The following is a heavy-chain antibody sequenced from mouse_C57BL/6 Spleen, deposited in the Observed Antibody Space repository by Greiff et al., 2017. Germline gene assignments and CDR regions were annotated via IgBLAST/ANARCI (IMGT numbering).Heavy chain of an antibody. CDR3: AKGDYYGSSWDY. V-gene: IGHV2-5*01. J-gene: IGHJ2*01. Sequence: QVQLQQSGPGLVQPSQSLSITCTVSGFSLTSYGVHWVRQSPGKGLEWLGVIWRGGSTDYNAAFMSRLSITKDNSKSQVFVKMNSLQADDTAIYYCAKGDYYGSSWDYWGQGTTLTVSS. D-gene: IGHD1-1*01. CDR2: IWRGGST. CDR1: GFSLTSYG.